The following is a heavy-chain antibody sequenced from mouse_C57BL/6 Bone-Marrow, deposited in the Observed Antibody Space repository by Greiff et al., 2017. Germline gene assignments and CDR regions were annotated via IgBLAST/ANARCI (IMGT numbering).Heavy chain of an antibody. V-gene: IGHV1-85*01. J-gene: IGHJ1*03. CDR2: IYPRDGCT. CDR3: ARDYGSSYWYFDV. CDR1: GYTFTSYD. D-gene: IGHD1-1*01. Sequence: QVQLQQSGPELVKPGASVKLSCKASGYTFTSYDINWVKQRPGQGLEWIGWIYPRDGCTNYNEKFKGKGTLTVDTSSSTAYMERHSLTSEDSAVYFCARDYGSSYWYFDVWGTGTTVTVSS.